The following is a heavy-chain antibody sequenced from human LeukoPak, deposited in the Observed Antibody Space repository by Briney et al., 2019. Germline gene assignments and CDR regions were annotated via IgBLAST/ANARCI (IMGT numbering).Heavy chain of an antibody. Sequence: SQTLSLTCAAYGGSFSGYDWGWVSQHPGNGLEWIGGINHSGSTNYNPSLKSRVTISVDTSKNQFSLKLSSVTAADTAVYYCARGRGVVVPAAMRKYNWFDPWGQGTLVTVSS. J-gene: IGHJ5*02. CDR1: GGSFSGYD. CDR3: ARGRGVVVPAAMRKYNWFDP. CDR2: INHSGST. D-gene: IGHD2-2*01. V-gene: IGHV4-34*01.